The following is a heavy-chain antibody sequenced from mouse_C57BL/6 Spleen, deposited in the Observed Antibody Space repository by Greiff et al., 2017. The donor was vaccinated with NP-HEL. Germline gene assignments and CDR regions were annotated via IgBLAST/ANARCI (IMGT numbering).Heavy chain of an antibody. Sequence: EVQLQQSGPGLVKPSQSLSLTCSVTGYSITSGYYWNWIRQVPGNKLEWMGYISYDGSNNYNPSLKNRISITRDTSKNQFFLKLNSVTTEDTATYYCARDGYYRYFDVWGTGTTVTVSS. D-gene: IGHD2-2*01. V-gene: IGHV3-6*01. CDR3: ARDGYYRYFDV. CDR2: ISYDGSN. J-gene: IGHJ1*03. CDR1: GYSITSGYY.